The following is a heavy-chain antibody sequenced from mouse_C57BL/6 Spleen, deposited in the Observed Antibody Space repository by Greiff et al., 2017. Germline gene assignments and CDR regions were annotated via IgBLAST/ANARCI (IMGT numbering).Heavy chain of an antibody. D-gene: IGHD1-1*01. J-gene: IGHJ3*01. V-gene: IGHV14-2*01. CDR2: IDPEDGET. Sequence: VQLQQSGAELVKPGASVKLSCTASGFNIQDYYMHWVKQRTEQGLEWIGRIDPEDGETKYAPKFPGKATITADTSSNTASRQLSSLTSEDTAGYYCAPYYYGSSSFAYWGQGTLVTVSA. CDR3: APYYYGSSSFAY. CDR1: GFNIQDYY.